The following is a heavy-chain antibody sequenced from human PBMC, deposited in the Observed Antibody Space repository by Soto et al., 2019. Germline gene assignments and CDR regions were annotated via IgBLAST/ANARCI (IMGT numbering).Heavy chain of an antibody. CDR1: GGSFSDYY. Sequence: QVQLKQWGAGLLKPSETLSLTCAFYGGSFSDYYWSWIRQPPGQGLEWIGEINHSGSTNYNPSLKSRVTISVDMSNNHFSLKLRSVTAADTAVYYCAREFRIVVFPGGYDYWGQGTLVSVSS. V-gene: IGHV4-34*01. CDR3: AREFRIVVFPGGYDY. CDR2: INHSGST. J-gene: IGHJ4*02. D-gene: IGHD3-22*01.